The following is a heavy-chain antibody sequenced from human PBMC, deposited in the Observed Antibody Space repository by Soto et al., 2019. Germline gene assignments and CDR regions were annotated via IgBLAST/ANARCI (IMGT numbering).Heavy chain of an antibody. CDR1: GFTFSSYE. D-gene: IGHD3-22*01. Sequence: GGSLRLSCAASGFTFSSYEMNWVRQAPGKGLEWVSYISSSGSTIYYADSVKGRFTISRDNAKNSLYLQMNSLRAEDTAVYYCSRDKAGVSSGYQYFQHWGQGTLVTVSS. V-gene: IGHV3-48*03. CDR2: ISSSGSTI. J-gene: IGHJ1*01. CDR3: SRDKAGVSSGYQYFQH.